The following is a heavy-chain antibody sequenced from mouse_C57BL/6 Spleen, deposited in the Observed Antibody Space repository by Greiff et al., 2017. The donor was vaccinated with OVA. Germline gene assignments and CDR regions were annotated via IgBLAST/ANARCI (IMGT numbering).Heavy chain of an antibody. J-gene: IGHJ4*01. Sequence: VQLQQSGTELVKPGASVKLSCKASGYTFTSYWMHWVKQRPGQGLEWIGNINPSNGGTNYNEKFKSKATLTVDKSSSTAYMQLSSLTSEDSAVYYCARSHGSYYYAMDYWGQGTSVTVSS. CDR1: GYTFTSYW. CDR3: ARSHGSYYYAMDY. V-gene: IGHV1-53*01. CDR2: INPSNGGT. D-gene: IGHD1-1*01.